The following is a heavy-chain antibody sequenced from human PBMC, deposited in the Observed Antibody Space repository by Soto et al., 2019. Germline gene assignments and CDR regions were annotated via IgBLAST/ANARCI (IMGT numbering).Heavy chain of an antibody. V-gene: IGHV3-11*06. D-gene: IGHD6-19*01. CDR1: GFNFSDYY. J-gene: IGHJ6*02. CDR3: ARAPGAVNSYDGVDV. Sequence: PWGSLRLSCVASGFNFSDYYMAWVRRSPVKGLEWVSYISDGGSYTNHGDSVRGRVTVSRDNARNSVYLQMKSLRVEDTGIYYCARAPGAVNSYDGVDVWGQGTTVTVSS. CDR2: ISDGGSYT.